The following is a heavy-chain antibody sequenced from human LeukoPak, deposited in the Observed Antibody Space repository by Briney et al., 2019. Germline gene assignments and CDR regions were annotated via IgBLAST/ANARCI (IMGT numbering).Heavy chain of an antibody. CDR3: AIFKGSPYYYDSSGYSFDY. V-gene: IGHV1-69*05. Sequence: SVKVSCKASGGTFSSYAISWVRQAPGQGLEWMGGIIPIFGTANYAQKFQGRVTITTDESTSTAYMELSSLRSEDTAVYYCAIFKGSPYYYDSSGYSFDYWAREPWSPSPQ. J-gene: IGHJ4*02. CDR1: GGTFSSYA. CDR2: IIPIFGTA. D-gene: IGHD3-22*01.